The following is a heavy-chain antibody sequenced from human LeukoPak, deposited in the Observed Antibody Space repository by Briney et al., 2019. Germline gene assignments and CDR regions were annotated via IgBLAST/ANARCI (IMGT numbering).Heavy chain of an antibody. V-gene: IGHV1-8*01. Sequence: ASVKVPCKASGYTFTSYGVSWVRQATGQGLEWMGWMNPNSGNTGYAQKFQGRVTITRNTSISTAYMELSSLRSEDTAVYYCARGTRVAARGSGVGYWGQGTLVTVSS. CDR2: MNPNSGNT. J-gene: IGHJ4*02. CDR3: ARGTRVAARGSGVGY. CDR1: GYTFTSYG. D-gene: IGHD6-6*01.